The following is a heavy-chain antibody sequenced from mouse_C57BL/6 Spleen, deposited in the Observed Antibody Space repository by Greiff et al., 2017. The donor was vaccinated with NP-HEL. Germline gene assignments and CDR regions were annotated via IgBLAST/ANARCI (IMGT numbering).Heavy chain of an antibody. V-gene: IGHV5-9*01. J-gene: IGHJ3*01. CDR1: GFTFSSYT. Sequence: EVKVVESGGGLVKPGGSLKLSCAASGFTFSSYTMSWVRQTPEKRLEWVATISGGGGNTYYPDSVKGRFTISRDNAKNTLYLQMSSLRSEDTALYYCARHITTVVAPFAYWGQGTLVTVSA. CDR2: ISGGGGNT. D-gene: IGHD1-1*01. CDR3: ARHITTVVAPFAY.